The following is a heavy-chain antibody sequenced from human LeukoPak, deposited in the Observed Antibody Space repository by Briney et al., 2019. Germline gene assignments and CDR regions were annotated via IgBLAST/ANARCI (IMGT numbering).Heavy chain of an antibody. D-gene: IGHD6-13*01. V-gene: IGHV4-59*08. Sequence: SETLSLTCTVSGGSISSYYWSWIRQPPGKGLEWIGYIYYSGSTNYNPSLKSRVTISVDTSKNQFSLKLSSVTAADTAVYYCARHSSSWNFYGMDVWGQGTTVTVSS. CDR3: ARHSSSWNFYGMDV. J-gene: IGHJ6*02. CDR1: GGSISSYY. CDR2: IYYSGST.